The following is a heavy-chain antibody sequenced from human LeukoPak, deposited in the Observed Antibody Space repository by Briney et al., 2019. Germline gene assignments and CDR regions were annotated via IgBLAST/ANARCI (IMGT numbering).Heavy chain of an antibody. Sequence: PGGSLRHSCAASGFTFSSYWMSWVRQAPGKGLEWVANIKQDGSEKYYVDSVKGRFTISRDNAKNSLYLQMNSLRAEDTAVYYCARVFKGPRDIVVVPAAMPRGENWFDPWGQGTLVTVSS. CDR2: IKQDGSEK. J-gene: IGHJ5*02. V-gene: IGHV3-7*01. CDR1: GFTFSSYW. D-gene: IGHD2-2*01. CDR3: ARVFKGPRDIVVVPAAMPRGENWFDP.